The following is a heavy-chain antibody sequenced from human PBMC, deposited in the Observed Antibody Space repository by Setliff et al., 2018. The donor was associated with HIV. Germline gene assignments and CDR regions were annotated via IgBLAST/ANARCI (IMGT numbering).Heavy chain of an antibody. CDR1: GGSLSNNNW. CDR3: ARDASERVFRAFDV. D-gene: IGHD2-8*01. J-gene: IGHJ3*01. CDR2: IYHSGST. Sequence: SETLSLTCAVSGGSLSNNNWWSWVRQTPEKGLEWIAEIYHSGSTNYNPSLKSRVTISLDKSKNQFSLRLTSVTAADTAMYYCARDASERVFRAFDVWGQGTTVTVSS. V-gene: IGHV4-4*02.